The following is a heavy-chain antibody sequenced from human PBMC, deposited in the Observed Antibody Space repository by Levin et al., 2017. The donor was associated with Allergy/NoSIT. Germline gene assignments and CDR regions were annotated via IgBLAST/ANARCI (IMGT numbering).Heavy chain of an antibody. V-gene: IGHV4-59*02. CDR3: ARDSSYYDSSGDKRFDY. D-gene: IGHD3-22*01. CDR2: IYYSGST. CDR1: GGSVSGYY. J-gene: IGHJ4*02. Sequence: KSSETLSLTCTVSGGSVSGYYWSLIRQPPGKGLEWIGYIYYSGSTNYNPSLRSRVTISVDTSKNQFSLKLSSVTAADTAVYDCARDSSYYDSSGDKRFDYWGQGTLVTVSA.